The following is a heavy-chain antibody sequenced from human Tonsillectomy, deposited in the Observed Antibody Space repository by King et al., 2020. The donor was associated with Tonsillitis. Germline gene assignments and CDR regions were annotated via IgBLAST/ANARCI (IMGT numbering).Heavy chain of an antibody. V-gene: IGHV4-39*01. CDR1: GGSISSSSYY. D-gene: IGHD6-13*01. CDR2: IYYSGST. Sequence: LQLQESGPGLVKPSETLSLTCTVSGGSISSSSYYWGWIRQPPGKGLEWIGSIYYSGSTYYNPSLKSRVTISVDTSKNQFSLKLSSVTAADTAVYYCARGWGSSSWYGNWFDPWGQGTLVTVSS. CDR3: ARGWGSSSWYGNWFDP. J-gene: IGHJ5*02.